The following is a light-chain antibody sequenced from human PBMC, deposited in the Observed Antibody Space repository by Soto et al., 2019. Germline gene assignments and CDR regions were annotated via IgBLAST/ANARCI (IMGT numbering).Light chain of an antibody. CDR3: QQYYSTPLT. V-gene: IGKV4-1*01. CDR1: QSVFYSSNNKNY. Sequence: IVMNQSPDSLAVSRGERATINCKSSQSVFYSSNNKNYLAWYQQKPGQPPKLLIYWASTRESGVPDRFSGSGSGTDFTLTISSLQAEDVAVYYCQQYYSTPLTFGGGTKVDIK. J-gene: IGKJ4*01. CDR2: WAS.